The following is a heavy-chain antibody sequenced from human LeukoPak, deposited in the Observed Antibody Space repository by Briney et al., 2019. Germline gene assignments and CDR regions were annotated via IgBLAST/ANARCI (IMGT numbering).Heavy chain of an antibody. D-gene: IGHD6-13*01. Sequence: PSETLSLTCAVSSGSFSGYYWNWIRQPPGKGLEWIGEVNDRGSTNYNPSLKSRVTISLAMSKNQFSLTMSSVTAADTAVYYCARGSGAMQQMVRVDYCYFYMDVWDKGTTVTVSS. V-gene: IGHV4-34*01. CDR3: ARGSGAMQQMVRVDYCYFYMDV. CDR1: SGSFSGYY. J-gene: IGHJ6*03. CDR2: VNDRGST.